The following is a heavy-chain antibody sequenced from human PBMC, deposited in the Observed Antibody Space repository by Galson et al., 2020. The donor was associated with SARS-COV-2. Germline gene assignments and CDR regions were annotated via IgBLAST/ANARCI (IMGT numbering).Heavy chain of an antibody. CDR2: INHSGST. J-gene: IGHJ6*02. Sequence: SQTLSLTCAVYGGSFSGYYWSWIRRPPGKGLEWIGEINHSGSTNYNPSLKSRVTISVDTSKNQFSLKLSSVTAADTAVYYCARDGGGYGMDVWGQGTTVTVSS. V-gene: IGHV4-34*01. D-gene: IGHD3-10*01. CDR3: ARDGGGYGMDV. CDR1: GGSFSGYY.